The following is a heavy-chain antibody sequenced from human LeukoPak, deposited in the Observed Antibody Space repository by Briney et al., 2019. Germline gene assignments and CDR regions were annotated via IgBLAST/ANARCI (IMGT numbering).Heavy chain of an antibody. CDR3: ARSYCGGGSCGAFDI. CDR2: IHYTGST. V-gene: IGHV4-59*08. CDR1: GGSVSNYY. Sequence: SETLSLTCTVSGGSVSNYYWSWLRQPPGKGLEWIAYIHYTGSTNYNPSLKSRVTISVDTSKNQFSLKLSSVPAADTAVYYCARSYCGGGSCGAFDIWGQGTMVTVSS. J-gene: IGHJ3*02. D-gene: IGHD2-15*01.